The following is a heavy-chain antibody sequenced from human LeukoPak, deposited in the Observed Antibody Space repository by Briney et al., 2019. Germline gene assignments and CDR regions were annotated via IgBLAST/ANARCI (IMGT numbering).Heavy chain of an antibody. CDR3: ARDRITSSSTSCFDY. D-gene: IGHD2-2*01. J-gene: IGHJ4*02. CDR1: GFTFSYS. CDR2: IGSSGSI. V-gene: IGHV3-48*01. Sequence: GGSLRLSCAASGFTFSYSMNWVRQAPGKGLEWVSYIGSSGSIYYADSVKGRFTISRDNAKNSLYLQMNSLRAEDTAVYYCARDRITSSSTSCFDYWGQGTLVTVSS.